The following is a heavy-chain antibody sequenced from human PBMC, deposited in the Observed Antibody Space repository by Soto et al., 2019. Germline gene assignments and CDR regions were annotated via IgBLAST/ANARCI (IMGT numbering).Heavy chain of an antibody. V-gene: IGHV3-11*06. D-gene: IGHD3-16*01. CDR2: ISSSSSYT. CDR1: GFTFSDYY. Sequence: LRLSCAASGFTFSDYYMSWIRQAPGKGLEWVSYISSSSSYTNYADSVKGRFTISRDNAKNSLYLQMNSLRAEDTAVYYCARVTYGWQRNDAFDIWGQGTMVTVSS. J-gene: IGHJ3*02. CDR3: ARVTYGWQRNDAFDI.